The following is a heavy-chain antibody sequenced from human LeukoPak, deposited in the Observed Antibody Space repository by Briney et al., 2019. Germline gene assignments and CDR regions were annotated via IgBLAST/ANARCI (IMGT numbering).Heavy chain of an antibody. Sequence: GGSLTLFCAASGFTFSSYGMYWVRQAPGKGLEWVSGISVGGGNTYYADSVQGRFTISRDNSKNTLYLQMNSLRAEDTAVYYCVKGGVLWKGDIWGQGTMVTVSS. V-gene: IGHV3-23*01. J-gene: IGHJ3*02. CDR2: ISVGGGNT. CDR1: GFTFSSYG. CDR3: VKGGVLWKGDI. D-gene: IGHD1-1*01.